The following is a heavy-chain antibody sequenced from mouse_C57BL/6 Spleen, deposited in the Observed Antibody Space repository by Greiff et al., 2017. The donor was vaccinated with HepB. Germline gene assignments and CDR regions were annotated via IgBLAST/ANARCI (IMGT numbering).Heavy chain of an antibody. Sequence: EVQLQQSGPELVKPGASVKISCKASGYTFTDYYMNWVKQSHGKSLEWIGDINPNNGGTSYNQKFKGKATLTVDKSSSTAYMELRSLTSEDSAVYYCARSHYSNYDYYAMDYWGQGTSVTVSS. V-gene: IGHV1-26*01. D-gene: IGHD2-5*01. CDR3: ARSHYSNYDYYAMDY. J-gene: IGHJ4*01. CDR2: INPNNGGT. CDR1: GYTFTDYY.